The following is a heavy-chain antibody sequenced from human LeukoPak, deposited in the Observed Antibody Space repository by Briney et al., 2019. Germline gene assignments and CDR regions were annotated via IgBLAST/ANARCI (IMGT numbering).Heavy chain of an antibody. CDR1: GFTVSSNY. D-gene: IGHD6-13*01. V-gene: IGHV3-53*01. J-gene: IGHJ4*02. Sequence: GGSLRLSCAASGFTVSSNYMSWVRQAPGQGLEWASVIYSGGSTYYADPVKGRFTISRDNSKNTLNLQMNSLRAEDTAVYYCARRGRAAAIDYWGQGTLVTVSS. CDR3: ARRGRAAAIDY. CDR2: IYSGGST.